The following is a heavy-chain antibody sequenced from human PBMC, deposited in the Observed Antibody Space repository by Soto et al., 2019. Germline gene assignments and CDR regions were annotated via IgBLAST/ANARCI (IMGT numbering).Heavy chain of an antibody. J-gene: IGHJ5*02. CDR2: ISSSSSTI. V-gene: IGHV3-48*02. Sequence: GGSLRLSCAASGFTFSSYSINWVRQAPGKGLEWVSYISSSSSTIYYADSVKGRFTISRDNAKNSLYLQMNSLRDEDTAVCYCASSSFNWFDPWGQGTLVTVSS. CDR1: GFTFSSYS. D-gene: IGHD6-6*01. CDR3: ASSSFNWFDP.